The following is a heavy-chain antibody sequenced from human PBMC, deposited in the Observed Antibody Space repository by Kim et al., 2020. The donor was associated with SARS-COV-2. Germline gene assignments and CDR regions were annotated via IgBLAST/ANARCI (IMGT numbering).Heavy chain of an antibody. D-gene: IGHD3-3*01. J-gene: IGHJ4*02. CDR3: ARYSITVQAVDY. CDR1: GGSFSGYY. CDR2: INHSGST. V-gene: IGHV4-34*01. Sequence: SETLSLTCAVYGGSFSGYYWSWIRQPPGKGLEWIGEINHSGSTNYNPSLKSRVTISVDTSKNQFSLKLSSVTAADTAVYYCARYSITVQAVDYWGQGTLVTVSS.